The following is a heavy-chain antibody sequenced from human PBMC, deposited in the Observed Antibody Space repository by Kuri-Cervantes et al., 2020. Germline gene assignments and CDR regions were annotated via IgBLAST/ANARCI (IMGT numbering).Heavy chain of an antibody. CDR2: INHSGST. D-gene: IGHD3-10*01. CDR1: GGSISSYY. J-gene: IGHJ6*02. CDR3: ARRTWGDYGMDV. V-gene: IGHV4-34*01. Sequence: SETLSLTCTVSGGSISSYYWSWIRQPPGKGLEWIGEINHSGSTNYNPSLKSRVTISVDTSKNQFSLKLSSVTAADTAVYYCARRTWGDYGMDVWGQGTTVTVSS.